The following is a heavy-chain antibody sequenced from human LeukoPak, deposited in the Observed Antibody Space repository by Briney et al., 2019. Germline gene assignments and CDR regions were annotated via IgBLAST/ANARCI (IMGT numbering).Heavy chain of an antibody. CDR1: GGSISSYY. J-gene: IGHJ6*02. CDR2: IYYSGST. Sequence: SETLSLTCTVSGGSISSYYWSWIRQPPGKGLEWIGYIYYSGSTNYNPSLKSRVTISVDTSKNQFSLKLSSVTAADTAVYYCARWDSYYYGVDVWGQGTTVTVSS. V-gene: IGHV4-59*01. CDR3: ARWDSYYYGVDV.